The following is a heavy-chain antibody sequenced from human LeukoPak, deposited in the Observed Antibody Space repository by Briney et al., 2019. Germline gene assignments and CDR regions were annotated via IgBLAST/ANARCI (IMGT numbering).Heavy chain of an antibody. Sequence: ASVKVSCKASGYSFIRYAITWVRQAPGQGLEWIGWISTYNGNTNYAQSLQGRLPLTTDTSTNTAYMELRSLRSDDTAVYYCARERDTALAPYFDYWGQGTLVTVSS. CDR1: GYSFIRYA. J-gene: IGHJ4*02. V-gene: IGHV1-18*01. CDR3: ARERDTALAPYFDY. CDR2: ISTYNGNT. D-gene: IGHD5-18*01.